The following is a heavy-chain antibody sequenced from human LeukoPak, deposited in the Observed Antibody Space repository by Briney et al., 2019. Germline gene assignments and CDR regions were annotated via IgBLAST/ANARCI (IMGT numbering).Heavy chain of an antibody. V-gene: IGHV4-59*08. CDR1: GGSISSYY. CDR3: ARQFAGDDAFDI. CDR2: IYYSGST. D-gene: IGHD6-13*01. Sequence: SETLSLTCTVSGGSISSYYWSWIRQPPGKGLGWIGYIYYSGSTNYNPSLKSRVTISVDTSKNQFSLKLSSVTAADTAVYYCARQFAGDDAFDIWGQGTMVTVSS. J-gene: IGHJ3*02.